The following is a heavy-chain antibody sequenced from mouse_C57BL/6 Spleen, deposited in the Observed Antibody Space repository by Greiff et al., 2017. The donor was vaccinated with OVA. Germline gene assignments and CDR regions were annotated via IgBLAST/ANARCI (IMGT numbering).Heavy chain of an antibody. D-gene: IGHD2-4*01. CDR1: GFTFSDYG. CDR2: ISSGSSTI. Sequence: EVMLVESGGGLVKPGGSLKLSCAASGFTFSDYGMHWVRQAPEKGLEWVAYISSGSSTIYYADTVKGRFTISGDNAKNTLFLQMTSLRSEDTAMYYCARGDYDGEGFDYWGQGTTLTVSS. J-gene: IGHJ2*01. V-gene: IGHV5-17*01. CDR3: ARGDYDGEGFDY.